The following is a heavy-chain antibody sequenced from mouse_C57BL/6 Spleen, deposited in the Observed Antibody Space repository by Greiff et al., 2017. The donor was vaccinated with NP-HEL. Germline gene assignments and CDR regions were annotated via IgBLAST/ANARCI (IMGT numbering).Heavy chain of an antibody. D-gene: IGHD2-5*01. CDR1: GFTFSSYA. Sequence: EVMLVESGEGLVKPGGSLKLSCAASGFTFSSYAMSWVRQTPEKRLEWVAYISSGGDYIYYADTVKGRFTISRDNARNTLYLQMSSLKSEDTAMYYCTQERYSNHWYFDVWGTGTTVTVSS. V-gene: IGHV5-9-1*02. CDR2: ISSGGDYI. J-gene: IGHJ1*03. CDR3: TQERYSNHWYFDV.